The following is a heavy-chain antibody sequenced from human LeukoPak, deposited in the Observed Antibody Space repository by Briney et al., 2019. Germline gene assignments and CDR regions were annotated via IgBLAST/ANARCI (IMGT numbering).Heavy chain of an antibody. J-gene: IGHJ3*02. CDR1: GGSISSGGYS. CDR3: ARDADSSSWSGWAFDI. D-gene: IGHD6-13*01. V-gene: IGHV4-30-2*01. CDR2: IYHSGST. Sequence: SQTLSLTCAVSGGSISSGGYSWSWIRQPPGKGLEWIGYIYHSGSTYYNPSLKSRVTISVDRSKNQLSLKLSSVTAADTAVYYCARDADSSSWSGWAFDIWGQGTMVTVSS.